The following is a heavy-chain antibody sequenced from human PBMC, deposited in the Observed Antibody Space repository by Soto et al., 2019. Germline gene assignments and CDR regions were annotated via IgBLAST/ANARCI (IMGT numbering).Heavy chain of an antibody. V-gene: IGHV3-53*04. CDR1: GFTVSSNY. CDR2: IYSGGST. Sequence: EVQLVESGGGLVQPGGSLRLSCAASGFTVSSNYMSWVRQAPGKGLEWVSVIYSGGSTYYADSVKGRFTISRHNSKNTLYLQINSLRAEDTAVYYCARDTLAVAGYDACDIWGQGTMVTVSS. D-gene: IGHD6-19*01. J-gene: IGHJ3*02. CDR3: ARDTLAVAGYDACDI.